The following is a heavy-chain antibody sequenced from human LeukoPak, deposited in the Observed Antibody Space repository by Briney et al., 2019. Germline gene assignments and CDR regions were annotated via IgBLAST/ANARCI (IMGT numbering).Heavy chain of an antibody. CDR3: AREDYGDYSVPYYYYYMDV. CDR1: GYTFTSYD. J-gene: IGHJ6*03. Sequence: ASVKVSCKASGYTFTSYDINWVRQATGQGLEWMGIINPSGGSTSYAQKFQGRVTMTRDTSTSTVYMELSSLRSEDTAVYYCAREDYGDYSVPYYYYYMDVWGKGTTVTVSS. D-gene: IGHD4-17*01. V-gene: IGHV1-46*01. CDR2: INPSGGST.